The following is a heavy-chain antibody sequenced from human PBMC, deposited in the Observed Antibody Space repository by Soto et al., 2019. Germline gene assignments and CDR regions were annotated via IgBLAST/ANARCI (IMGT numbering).Heavy chain of an antibody. CDR1: GGSISSGDYY. CDR2: IYYSGST. D-gene: IGHD2-15*01. V-gene: IGHV4-30-4*02. CDR3: ARNTGYGGTTIDY. Sequence: PSETLSLTCTVSGGSISSGDYYWSWIRQPPGKGLEWIGYIYYSGSTYYNPSLKSRVTISVDTSKNQFSLKLTSVAAADTAVYYCARNTGYGGTTIDYWGQGTLVTVSS. J-gene: IGHJ4*02.